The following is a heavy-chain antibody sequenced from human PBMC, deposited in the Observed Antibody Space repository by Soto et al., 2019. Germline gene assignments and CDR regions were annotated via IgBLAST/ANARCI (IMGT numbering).Heavy chain of an antibody. J-gene: IGHJ6*02. D-gene: IGHD6-13*01. CDR3: ARDAGKKYRSSWSAESGYYYYGMDV. V-gene: IGHV4-59*01. Sequence: SETLALTCTVSGGSISSYYWSWIRQPPGKGLEWIGYIYYSGSTNYNPSLKSRVTISVDTSKNQFSLKLSSVTAADTAVYYCARDAGKKYRSSWSAESGYYYYGMDVWGQGTTVTVS. CDR1: GGSISSYY. CDR2: IYYSGST.